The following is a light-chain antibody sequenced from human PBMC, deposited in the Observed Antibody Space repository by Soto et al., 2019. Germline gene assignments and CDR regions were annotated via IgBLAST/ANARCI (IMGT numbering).Light chain of an antibody. CDR1: QSVSSNY. J-gene: IGKJ3*01. CDR2: GAS. CDR3: QQYGRSPFT. V-gene: IGKV3-20*01. Sequence: EIVLTQSPATLSLSPGERATLSCRASQSVSSNYVAWFHQKPGQAPRLLIYGASSRATGVPDRFSASGSGTDFTLTISRLEPEDFAVYYCQQYGRSPFTVGPGTKVDSK.